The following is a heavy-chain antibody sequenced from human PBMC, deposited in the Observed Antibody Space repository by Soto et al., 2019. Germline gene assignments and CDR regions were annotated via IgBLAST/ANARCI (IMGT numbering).Heavy chain of an antibody. CDR3: ARETYYYDSSGYYFDWFDP. J-gene: IGHJ5*02. CDR2: MNPNSGNT. CDR1: GYTFTSYA. Sequence: ASVKVSCKASGYTFTSYAMHWVRQAPGQRLEWMGWMNPNSGNTGYAQKFQGRVTMTRNTSISTAYMELSSLRSEDTAVYYCARETYYYDSSGYYFDWFDPWGQGTLVTVSS. D-gene: IGHD3-22*01. V-gene: IGHV1-8*02.